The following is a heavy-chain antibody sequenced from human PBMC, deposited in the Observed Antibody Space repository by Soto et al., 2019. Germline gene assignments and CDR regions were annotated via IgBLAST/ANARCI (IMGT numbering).Heavy chain of an antibody. CDR1: GGSISSYY. Sequence: SETLSLTCTVSGGSISSYYWSWIRQPPGKGLEWIGYIYYSGSTNYNPSLKSRVTISVDTSKNQFSLKLSSVTAADTAVYYCARAGYYDSSGYYYVSYYYYYGMDVWGQGTTVTVSS. V-gene: IGHV4-59*01. CDR3: ARAGYYDSSGYYYVSYYYYYGMDV. CDR2: IYYSGST. D-gene: IGHD3-22*01. J-gene: IGHJ6*02.